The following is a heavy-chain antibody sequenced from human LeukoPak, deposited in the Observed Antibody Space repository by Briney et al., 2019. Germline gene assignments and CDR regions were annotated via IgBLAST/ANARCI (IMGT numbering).Heavy chain of an antibody. CDR1: GGSISSYY. V-gene: IGHV4-59*01. Sequence: PSETLSLTCTVSGGSISSYYWSWIRQPPGKGLEWIGYIYYSGSTNFNPSLQSRVTLSVDTSKNHFSLKLSSVTAADTAVYYCARELVATVVTPDAFDIWGQGTMVTVSP. CDR2: IYYSGST. J-gene: IGHJ3*02. D-gene: IGHD4-23*01. CDR3: ARELVATVVTPDAFDI.